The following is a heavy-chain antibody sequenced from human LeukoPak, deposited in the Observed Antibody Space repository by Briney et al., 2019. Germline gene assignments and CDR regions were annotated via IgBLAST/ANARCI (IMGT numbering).Heavy chain of an antibody. Sequence: ASVKVSCKASGYTFTNYGISWVRQAPGQGLEWMRWISAYNGNTNYAQKLQGRVTMTTDTSTSTAYMELRNLRSDDTAVYYCAGDNYYGSGSSYIWFDPWGQGTLVTVSS. CDR1: GYTFTNYG. D-gene: IGHD3-10*01. CDR3: AGDNYYGSGSSYIWFDP. V-gene: IGHV1-18*01. J-gene: IGHJ5*02. CDR2: ISAYNGNT.